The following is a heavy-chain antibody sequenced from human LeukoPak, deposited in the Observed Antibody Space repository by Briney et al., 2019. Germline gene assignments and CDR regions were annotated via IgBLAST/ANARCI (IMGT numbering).Heavy chain of an antibody. V-gene: IGHV3-74*01. CDR2: IKSDGSST. CDR3: AKGRGDIVVVPAAMPSDY. D-gene: IGHD2-2*01. Sequence: QAGGSLRLSCAASGFTFSSYWMHWVRQAPGKGLVWVSRIKSDGSSTTYADSVKGRFTISRDNSKNTLYLQMNSLRAEDTAVYYCAKGRGDIVVVPAAMPSDYWGQGTLVTVSS. CDR1: GFTFSSYW. J-gene: IGHJ4*02.